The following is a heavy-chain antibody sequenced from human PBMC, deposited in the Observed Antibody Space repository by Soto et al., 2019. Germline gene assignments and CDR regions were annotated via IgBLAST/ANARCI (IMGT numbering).Heavy chain of an antibody. J-gene: IGHJ4*02. Sequence: PGGSLRLSCAASGFTFSSYGMHWVRQAPGKGLEWVAIISYDGSNTYYADSVKGRFTISRDNPKNTLYLQMNSLRAEDTSVYYCAKEGGLSGSYYISSSYYFDYWGQGTLVTVS. V-gene: IGHV3-30*18. D-gene: IGHD1-26*01. CDR1: GFTFSSYG. CDR2: ISYDGSNT. CDR3: AKEGGLSGSYYISSSYYFDY.